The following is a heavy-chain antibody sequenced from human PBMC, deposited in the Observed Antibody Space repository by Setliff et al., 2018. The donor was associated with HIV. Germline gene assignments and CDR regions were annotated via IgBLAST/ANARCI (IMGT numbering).Heavy chain of an antibody. Sequence: SETLSLTCTVSGGSISNFLWSWIRQPPGKGLEWIGSIYYSGRTNYNPSLTSRVTISIDTSKNQFSLKLSSVTAADTAVYYCARLNGSGSPWGQGTLVTVSS. CDR3: ARLNGSGSP. D-gene: IGHD3-10*01. V-gene: IGHV4-59*08. CDR1: GGSISNFL. CDR2: IYYSGRT. J-gene: IGHJ5*02.